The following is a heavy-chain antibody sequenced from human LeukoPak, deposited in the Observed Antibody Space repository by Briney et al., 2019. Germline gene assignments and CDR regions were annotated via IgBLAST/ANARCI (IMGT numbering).Heavy chain of an antibody. CDR2: ISSSSSYI. Sequence: GGSLRLSCAASGFTFSSYSMNWVRQAPGKGLEWVSYISSSSSYIYYADSVKGRFTISRDNAKNSLYLQMNSLRAEDTAVYYCASRYCSSTSCKAGGYYYGMDVWGQGTTVTVSS. D-gene: IGHD2-2*01. CDR1: GFTFSSYS. J-gene: IGHJ6*02. V-gene: IGHV3-21*05. CDR3: ASRYCSSTSCKAGGYYYGMDV.